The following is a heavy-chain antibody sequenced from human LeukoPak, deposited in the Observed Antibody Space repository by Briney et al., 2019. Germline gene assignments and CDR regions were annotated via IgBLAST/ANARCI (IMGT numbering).Heavy chain of an antibody. CDR2: ISRSGDST. CDR1: GFTFSSYA. Sequence: GGSLRLSCAASGFTFSSYAMSWVRQAPGKGLDWVSTISRSGDSTYYADSVKGRFTISRDNAKNSLFLQMDSLRAEDTAVYYCARDLAGHYYGSGSSFDYWGQGTLVTVS. V-gene: IGHV3-23*01. J-gene: IGHJ4*02. D-gene: IGHD3-10*01. CDR3: ARDLAGHYYGSGSSFDY.